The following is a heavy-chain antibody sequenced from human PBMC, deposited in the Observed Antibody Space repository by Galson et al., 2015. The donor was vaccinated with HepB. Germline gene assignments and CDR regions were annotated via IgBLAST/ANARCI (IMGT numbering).Heavy chain of an antibody. D-gene: IGHD5-24*01. CDR3: ARDFQMSSISLDF. CDR2: ISVYNGDT. J-gene: IGHJ4*02. V-gene: IGHV1-18*04. CDR1: GYTFDSYD. Sequence: SCKASGYTFDSYDITWVRQAPGRGLEWMGWISVYNGDTKYARRFQDRVTLTTDKTTSTAYMELRSLRSDDTGVYFCARDFQMSSISLDFWGQGTLVTVSS.